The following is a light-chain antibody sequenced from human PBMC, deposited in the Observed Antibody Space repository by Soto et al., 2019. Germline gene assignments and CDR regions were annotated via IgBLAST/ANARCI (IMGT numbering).Light chain of an antibody. CDR3: ASCDESRNGWV. V-gene: IGLV1-44*01. CDR1: SSNIGSNT. Sequence: QSVLTQPPSASGTPGQRVTISCSGSSSNIGSNTVNWYQQLPGTAPKLLIYSNNQRPSGVPDRFSGSKSGTSASLAISGLQSEDEADYYCASCDESRNGWVFGGGTKLTVL. J-gene: IGLJ3*02. CDR2: SNN.